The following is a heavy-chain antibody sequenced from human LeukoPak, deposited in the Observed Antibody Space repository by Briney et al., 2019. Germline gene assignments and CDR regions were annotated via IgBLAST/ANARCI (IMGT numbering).Heavy chain of an antibody. D-gene: IGHD3-10*01. Sequence: GASVKVSCKASGYTFTSYDINWVRQATGQGLEWMGWMNPNSGNTGYAQKFQGRVTMTRNTSISTAYMELSSLGSEDTAVYYCARSGRLLLWFGELLSGAPYFDYWGQGTLVTVSS. CDR2: MNPNSGNT. V-gene: IGHV1-8*01. CDR3: ARSGRLLLWFGELLSGAPYFDY. CDR1: GYTFTSYD. J-gene: IGHJ4*02.